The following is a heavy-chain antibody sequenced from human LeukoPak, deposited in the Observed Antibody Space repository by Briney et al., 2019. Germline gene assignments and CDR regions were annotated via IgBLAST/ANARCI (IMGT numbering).Heavy chain of an antibody. Sequence: SETLSLTCTVSGGSLSSSSYYWGWIRQPPGKGLEWIGSFYYTGSTYYNPSLKSGITISVDTSKNQFSLKLSSVTAADTAVYYCARLTTDYVWGSYRSGDDAFDIWGQGTMVTVSS. J-gene: IGHJ3*02. CDR3: ARLTTDYVWGSYRSGDDAFDI. CDR2: FYYTGST. D-gene: IGHD3-16*02. CDR1: GGSLSSSSYY. V-gene: IGHV4-39*01.